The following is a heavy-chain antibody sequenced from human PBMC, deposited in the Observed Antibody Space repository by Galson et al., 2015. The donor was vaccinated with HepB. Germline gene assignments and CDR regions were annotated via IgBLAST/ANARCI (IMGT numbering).Heavy chain of an antibody. J-gene: IGHJ5*02. V-gene: IGHV3-30*18. Sequence: SLRLSCAASGFTFSASGMHWVRQAPGKGPECVAGISHDGANRYQADSVKGRFTDSRDNSENTLFLEMNSLRAEDTAVYYCAKGAYSNILMAGGWFDPWGQGTAVIVSS. CDR2: ISHDGANR. D-gene: IGHD4-11*01. CDR3: AKGAYSNILMAGGWFDP. CDR1: GFTFSASG.